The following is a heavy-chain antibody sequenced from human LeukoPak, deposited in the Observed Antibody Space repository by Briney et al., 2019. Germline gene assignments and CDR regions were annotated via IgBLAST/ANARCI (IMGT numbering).Heavy chain of an antibody. D-gene: IGHD5-18*01. CDR2: IYHSGST. V-gene: IGHV4-30-2*01. J-gene: IGHJ4*02. Sequence: ASETLSLTCAVSGGSISSGGYSWSWIRQPPGKGLEWIGYIYHSGSTYYNPSLKSRVTISVDRSKNQFSLKLSSVTAADTAVYYCARGHSYGYGLFFDYWGQGTLVTVSS. CDR1: GGSISSGGYS. CDR3: ARGHSYGYGLFFDY.